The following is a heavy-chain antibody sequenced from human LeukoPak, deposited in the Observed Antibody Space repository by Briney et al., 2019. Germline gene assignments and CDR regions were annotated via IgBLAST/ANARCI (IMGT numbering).Heavy chain of an antibody. CDR3: AKHYYDSSGYYRVVSPPDY. CDR1: GFTFSSYA. CDR2: ISGSGGST. D-gene: IGHD3-22*01. V-gene: IGHV3-23*01. J-gene: IGHJ4*02. Sequence: GGSLRLSCAAPGFTFSSYAMSWVRQAPGKGLEWVSAISGSGGSTYYADSVKGRFTISRDNSKNTLYLQMNSLRAEDTAVYYCAKHYYDSSGYYRVVSPPDYWGQGTLVTVSS.